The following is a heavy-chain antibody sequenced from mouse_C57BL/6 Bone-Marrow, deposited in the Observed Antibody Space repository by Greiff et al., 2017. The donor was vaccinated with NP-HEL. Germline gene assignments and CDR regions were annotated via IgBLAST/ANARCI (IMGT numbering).Heavy chain of an antibody. CDR3: ASTLYYGSRGGFGY. Sequence: DVMLVESGGGLVKPGGSLKLSCAASGFTFSDYGMHWVRQAPEKGLEWVAYISSGSSTIYYADTVKGRFTISRDNAKNTLFLQMTSLRSEDTAMYYCASTLYYGSRGGFGYWGQGTTLTVSS. V-gene: IGHV5-17*01. D-gene: IGHD1-1*01. CDR2: ISSGSSTI. J-gene: IGHJ2*01. CDR1: GFTFSDYG.